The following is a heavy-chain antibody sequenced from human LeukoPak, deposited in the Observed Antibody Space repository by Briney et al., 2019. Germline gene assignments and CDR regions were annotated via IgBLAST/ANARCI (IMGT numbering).Heavy chain of an antibody. CDR1: GYTFTSYG. Sequence: GASVKVSCKASGYTFTSYGISWVRQAPGQGLEWMGWISAYNGNTNYAQKFQGRVTITRNTSISTAYMELSSLRSEDTAVYYCARLTYYDFWSGYNYAFDIWGQGTMVTVSS. CDR3: ARLTYYDFWSGYNYAFDI. CDR2: ISAYNGNT. J-gene: IGHJ3*02. D-gene: IGHD3-3*01. V-gene: IGHV1-18*01.